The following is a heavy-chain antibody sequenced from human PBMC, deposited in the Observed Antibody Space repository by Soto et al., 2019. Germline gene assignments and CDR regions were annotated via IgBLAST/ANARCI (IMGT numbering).Heavy chain of an antibody. CDR3: ASEPLAHYYFDF. Sequence: LSLTCTVSGDSVSSHYWSWIRQPAGKGLEWLGRLYNDERTNYNPSLKSRVTMSMDTSKNQFSLKLTSVTAADSAVYFCASEPLAHYYFDFWGQGTLVTVSS. V-gene: IGHV4-4*07. J-gene: IGHJ4*02. CDR2: LYNDERT. CDR1: GDSVSSHY.